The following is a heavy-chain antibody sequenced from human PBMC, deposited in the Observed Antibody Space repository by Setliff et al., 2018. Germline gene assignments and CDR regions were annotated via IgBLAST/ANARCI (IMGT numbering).Heavy chain of an antibody. V-gene: IGHV4-34*01. CDR2: INHSGST. J-gene: IGHJ4*02. CDR1: GGSFSGYY. Sequence: SETLSLTCAVYGGSFSGYYWSWIRQPPGKGLEWIGEINHSGSTNYNPSLKSRVTISVETSKNQFSMKLCSVTAADTAVYYCARGGRISYRPSSSWYILDYWGQGTLVTVSS. D-gene: IGHD6-13*01. CDR3: ARGGRISYRPSSSWYILDY.